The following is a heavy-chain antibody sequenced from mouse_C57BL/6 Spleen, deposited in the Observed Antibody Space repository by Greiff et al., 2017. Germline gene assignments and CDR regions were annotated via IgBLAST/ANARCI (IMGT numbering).Heavy chain of an antibody. Sequence: QVQLQQPGTELVKPGASVKMSCKASGYTFTSYWMHWVKQRPGQGLEWIGNINPSNGDTNYNEKFKGKATLTVDKSSSTAYMQLSRLTSEDSAVYYCARDGCRSAMGYWGQGTSVTVSS. V-gene: IGHV1-53*01. D-gene: IGHD2-3*01. CDR2: INPSNGDT. CDR3: ARDGCRSAMGY. CDR1: GYTFTSYW. J-gene: IGHJ4*01.